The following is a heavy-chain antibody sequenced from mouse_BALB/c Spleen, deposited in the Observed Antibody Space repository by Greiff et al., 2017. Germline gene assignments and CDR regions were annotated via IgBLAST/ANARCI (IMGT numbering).Heavy chain of an antibody. J-gene: IGHJ2*01. V-gene: IGHV5-17*02. CDR1: GFTFSSFG. CDR3: ARKYGNLFDY. CDR2: ISSGSSTI. D-gene: IGHD2-10*02. Sequence: DVQLVESGGGLVQPGGSRKLSCAASGFTFSSFGMHWVRQAPEKGLEWVAYISSGSSTIYYADTVKGRFTISRDNPKNTLFLQMTSLRSEDTAMYYCARKYGNLFDYWGQGTTLTVSS.